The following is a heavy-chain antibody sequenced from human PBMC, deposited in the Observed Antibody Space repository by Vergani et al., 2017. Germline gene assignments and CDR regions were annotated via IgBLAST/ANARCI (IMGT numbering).Heavy chain of an antibody. Sequence: EVHLVESGGDLVQPGGSLRLSCAASGFTFSDFWMSWLRQTPGKGLEWVAYIKQDGREKYYVDSVQGRFTISRDNAKDSLYLQMNSLRAEDTAVYYCARGAQPGYWGQGTLVTVSS. CDR2: IKQDGREK. CDR1: GFTFSDFW. J-gene: IGHJ4*02. V-gene: IGHV3-7*01. CDR3: ARGAQPGY.